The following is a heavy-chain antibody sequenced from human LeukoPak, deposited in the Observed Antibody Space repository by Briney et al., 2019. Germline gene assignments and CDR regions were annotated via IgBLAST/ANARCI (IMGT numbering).Heavy chain of an antibody. J-gene: IGHJ4*02. V-gene: IGHV3-21*06. D-gene: IGHD2-21*01. CDR2: ISSSGSYM. CDR1: GFTFSTYT. Sequence: GGSLRLSCAASGFTFSTYTMNWVRQAPGKGLEWVSSISSSGSYMYYADSMKGRFTISRDNAKNLLYLQMSRLRAEDTAASYCARHCGYFDCWGQGTLVPVSS. CDR3: ARHCGYFDC.